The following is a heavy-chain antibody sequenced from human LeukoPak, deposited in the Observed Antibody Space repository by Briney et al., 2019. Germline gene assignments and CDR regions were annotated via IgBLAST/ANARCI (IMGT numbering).Heavy chain of an antibody. CDR1: GFTFSSYS. Sequence: PGGSLRLSCAASGFTFSSYSMNWVRQAPGKGLEWVSSISSSSSYIYYADSVKGRFTISRDNAKNSLYLQMNSLRAEDTAVYYCARASDSSGPRDAFDIWGQGTMVTVSS. J-gene: IGHJ3*02. D-gene: IGHD3-22*01. CDR3: ARASDSSGPRDAFDI. CDR2: ISSSSSYI. V-gene: IGHV3-21*01.